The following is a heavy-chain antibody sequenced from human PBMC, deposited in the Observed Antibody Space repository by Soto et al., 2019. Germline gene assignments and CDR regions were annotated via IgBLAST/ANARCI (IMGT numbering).Heavy chain of an antibody. V-gene: IGHV4-31*03. D-gene: IGHD1-20*01. CDR2: ICYSGST. J-gene: IGHJ6*02. Sequence: SETLSLTCTVSGGSIISGGYYCILILQHPGKCLEWIGYICYSGSTYYNPSLKSRVTISVDTSKNQFSLKLSSVTAADTAVYYCARNNWNYHYYGMDVWGQGTTVTVSS. CDR1: GGSIISGGYY. CDR3: ARNNWNYHYYGMDV.